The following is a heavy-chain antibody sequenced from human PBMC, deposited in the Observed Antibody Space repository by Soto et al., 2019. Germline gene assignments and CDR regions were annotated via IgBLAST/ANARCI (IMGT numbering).Heavy chain of an antibody. Sequence: PSETLSLTCAVSGGSIISSNCWSWVRQPPGKGLEWIGEIYHSGSTNYNPSLKSRVTISVDKSKNQFSLKLSSVTAADTAVYYCARNWDTAMVIYDYYGMDVWGQGTTVT. V-gene: IGHV4-4*02. J-gene: IGHJ6*02. D-gene: IGHD5-18*01. CDR3: ARNWDTAMVIYDYYGMDV. CDR1: GGSIISSNC. CDR2: IYHSGST.